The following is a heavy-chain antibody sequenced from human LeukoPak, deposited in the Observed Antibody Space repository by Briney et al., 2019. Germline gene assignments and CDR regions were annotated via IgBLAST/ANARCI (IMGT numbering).Heavy chain of an antibody. CDR3: ALYSGSYSLSGAFDF. CDR1: GYTFTNYD. D-gene: IGHD1-26*01. V-gene: IGHV1-8*01. Sequence: ASVKVSCKASGYTFTNYDINWVRQATGQGLEWMGWINPNNGNTGYAQKFQGRVTMTRNTSISTAYMELSSLRSEDTAVYYCALYSGSYSLSGAFDFWGQGTMVTVSS. J-gene: IGHJ3*01. CDR2: INPNNGNT.